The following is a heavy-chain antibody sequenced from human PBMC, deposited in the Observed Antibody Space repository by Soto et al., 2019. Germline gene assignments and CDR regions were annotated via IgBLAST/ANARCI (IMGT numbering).Heavy chain of an antibody. Sequence: GGSMRLSCAASGFPFDDYSMHWVRPDTGKGLEWVSGISWNSGSIGYADSVKGRFTISRDNAKNSLYLQMNSLRAEDTALYYCAKDLPLGYCSGGSCYGDAFDIWGQGTMVTVSS. CDR1: GFPFDDYS. J-gene: IGHJ3*02. V-gene: IGHV3-9*01. D-gene: IGHD2-15*01. CDR2: ISWNSGSI. CDR3: AKDLPLGYCSGGSCYGDAFDI.